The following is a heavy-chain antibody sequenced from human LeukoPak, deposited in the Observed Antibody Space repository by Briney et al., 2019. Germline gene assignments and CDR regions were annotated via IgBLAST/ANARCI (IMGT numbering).Heavy chain of an antibody. CDR3: ARDVLETVLLWFGEPSAGANWFDP. J-gene: IGHJ5*02. D-gene: IGHD3-10*01. CDR1: GFTFSSYW. V-gene: IGHV3-7*01. CDR2: IKQDGSEK. Sequence: PGGSLRLSCAASGFTFSSYWMSWVRQAPGKGLEWVANIKQDGSEKYYVDSVKGRFTISRDNAKNSLYLQMNSLRAEDTAVYYCARDVLETVLLWFGEPSAGANWFDPWGQGTLVTVSS.